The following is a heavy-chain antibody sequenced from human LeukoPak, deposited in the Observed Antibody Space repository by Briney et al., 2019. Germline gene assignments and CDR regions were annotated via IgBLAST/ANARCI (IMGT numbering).Heavy chain of an antibody. J-gene: IGHJ4*02. CDR3: AKGRYSGSTYYFDY. D-gene: IGHD1-26*01. V-gene: IGHV3-7*01. Sequence: VGSLRLSCAASGFTFRSYWMSWVRQAPGKGLEWVANIEHDGSEQYYVDSVKGRFTLSRDNPKNSLYLQMNSLRAEDTAVYYCAKGRYSGSTYYFDYWGQGTLVIASA. CDR1: GFTFRSYW. CDR2: IEHDGSEQ.